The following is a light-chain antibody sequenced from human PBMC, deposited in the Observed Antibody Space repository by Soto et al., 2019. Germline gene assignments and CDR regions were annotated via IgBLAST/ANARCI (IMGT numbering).Light chain of an antibody. CDR1: SSDVGGSNY. V-gene: IGLV2-14*01. J-gene: IGLJ1*01. CDR3: SSYTSSNTLEV. CDR2: EVS. Sequence: QSALIQPASVSGSPGQSITISCTGTSSDVGGSNYVSWYQHHPHRAPKLLIYEVSYRPSGVSNRFSGSKSDNMASLTISGLQAEDEADYYCSSYTSSNTLEVFGSGTKVTVL.